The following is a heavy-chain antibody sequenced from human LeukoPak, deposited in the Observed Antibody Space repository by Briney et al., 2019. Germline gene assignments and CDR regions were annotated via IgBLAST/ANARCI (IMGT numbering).Heavy chain of an antibody. CDR3: ASAYCTNGVCLKVPLDY. CDR2: IYSGGST. J-gene: IGHJ4*02. V-gene: IGHV3-53*01. CDR1: GFTVSSNY. Sequence: GGSLRLSCAASGFTVSSNYMSWVRQAPGKGLEWVSVIYSGGSTYYADSVKGRFTISRDNSKNTLYLQMNSLRAEDTAVYYCASAYCTNGVCLKVPLDYWGQGTLVTVSP. D-gene: IGHD2-8*01.